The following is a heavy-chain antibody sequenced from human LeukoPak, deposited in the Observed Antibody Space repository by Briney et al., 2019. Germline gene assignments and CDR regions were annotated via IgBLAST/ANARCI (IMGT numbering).Heavy chain of an antibody. J-gene: IGHJ4*02. CDR2: IYYSGST. CDR3: ARGGLSSGWYYFDY. Sequence: SETLSLTCTVSGGSVSGSFYWNWIRQPPGKGLEWIGYIYYSGSTNYNPSLKSRVTISVDTSKNQFSLKLSSVTAADTAVYYCARGGLSSGWYYFDYWGQGTLVTVSS. CDR1: GGSVSGSFY. V-gene: IGHV4-61*01. D-gene: IGHD6-19*01.